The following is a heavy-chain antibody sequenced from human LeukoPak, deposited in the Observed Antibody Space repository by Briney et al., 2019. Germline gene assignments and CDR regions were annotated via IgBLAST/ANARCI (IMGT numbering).Heavy chain of an antibody. CDR3: ASHFFMTTVTYFDY. V-gene: IGHV3-23*01. J-gene: IGHJ4*02. D-gene: IGHD4-17*01. CDR2: ISGDVIRT. CDR1: GFNFGDYA. Sequence: GGSLRLSCEASGFNFGDYAMSWVRQAPGKGLEWVSGISGDVIRTYYADSVKGRFSISRDNSKNTVYLQMNSLRAEDTAVYYCASHFFMTTVTYFDYWGQGTLVTVSS.